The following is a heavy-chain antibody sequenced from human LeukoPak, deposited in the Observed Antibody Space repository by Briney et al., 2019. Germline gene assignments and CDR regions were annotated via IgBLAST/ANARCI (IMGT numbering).Heavy chain of an antibody. CDR1: EFTFTTYG. CDR2: IYYDGSNI. J-gene: IGHJ4*02. V-gene: IGHV3-33*01. CDR3: ARDWKTNSFDH. Sequence: GGSLRLSCAASEFTFTTYGMHWVRQAPGKGLEWVAFIYYDGSNIYYADYVKGRFTISRDISKNTLYLQMDSLRAEDTAIYYCARDWKTNSFDHWGQGTLVTVSS. D-gene: IGHD1-1*01.